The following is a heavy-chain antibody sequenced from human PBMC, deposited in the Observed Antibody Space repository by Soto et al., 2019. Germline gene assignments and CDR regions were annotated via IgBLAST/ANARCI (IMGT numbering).Heavy chain of an antibody. D-gene: IGHD4-17*01. CDR2: IYYSGRT. CDR1: GGSIRDYF. Sequence: LSLTCTVSGGSIRDYFWTWIRQPPGKGLEWIGYIYYSGRTNYNPSLKSRVSISVDTSKNHLSLQLRSVTAADTAVYYCARVGGDDFGDSGGFDYWGQGTLVTVSS. J-gene: IGHJ4*02. CDR3: ARVGGDDFGDSGGFDY. V-gene: IGHV4-59*01.